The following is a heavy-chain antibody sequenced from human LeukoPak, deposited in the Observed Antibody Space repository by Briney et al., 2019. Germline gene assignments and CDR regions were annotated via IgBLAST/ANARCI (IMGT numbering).Heavy chain of an antibody. CDR1: GFTFSSYS. D-gene: IGHD1-26*01. J-gene: IGHJ6*03. Sequence: GGSLRLSCAASGFTFSSYSMNWVRLAPGKGLEWVSYISSSSSTIYYAASVKGRFTISRDNAKNSLYLQMNSLRAEDTAVYYCARLEWELLQSYYYYYMDVWGKGTAVSVPS. V-gene: IGHV3-48*04. CDR2: ISSSSSTI. CDR3: ARLEWELLQSYYYYYMDV.